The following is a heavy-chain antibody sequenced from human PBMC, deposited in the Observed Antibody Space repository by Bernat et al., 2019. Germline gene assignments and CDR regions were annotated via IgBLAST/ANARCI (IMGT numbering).Heavy chain of an antibody. D-gene: IGHD4-23*01. CDR2: IKSKTDGGTT. V-gene: IGHV3-15*01. J-gene: IGHJ4*02. CDR3: MGYGGNSV. CDR1: GFTFSNAW. Sequence: EVQLVESGGGLVKPGGSLRLSCAASGFTFSNAWMSWVRQAPGKGLEWVGRIKSKTDGGTTDYAAPVKGRFTISRDNSKNTVYLQMNNVRVEDTAQYYCMGYGGNSVWGQGTLVTVSS.